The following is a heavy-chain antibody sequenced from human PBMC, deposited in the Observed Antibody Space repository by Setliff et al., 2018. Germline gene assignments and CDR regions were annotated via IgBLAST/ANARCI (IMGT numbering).Heavy chain of an antibody. CDR1: GFTFKTYS. CDR3: ASAEVVVAP. Sequence: GASVKVSCKASGFTFKTYSFSWIRQAPGQGLEWTTMIIPSTGNTNYAQKFQGRVTITRDTSASTVYMELSRLRYEDTAIYYCASAEVVVAPWGLGTLVTVLL. V-gene: IGHV1-18*01. D-gene: IGHD2-15*01. CDR2: IIPSTGNT. J-gene: IGHJ4*02.